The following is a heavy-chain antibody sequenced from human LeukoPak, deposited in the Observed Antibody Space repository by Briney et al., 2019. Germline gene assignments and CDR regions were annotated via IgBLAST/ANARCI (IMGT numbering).Heavy chain of an antibody. V-gene: IGHV1-2*02. CDR2: INLDSGAT. CDR1: GYTFTAYY. CDR3: ARGVLQSRGGYYFDY. D-gene: IGHD2/OR15-2a*01. Sequence: ASVKVSCKAFGYTFTAYYMHWVRQAPGQGFEWMGWINLDSGATDYAQKFQGRVTMARDTSSGTAYMEVSRLRSDDTAVYYCARGVLQSRGGYYFDYWGQGTLVTVSS. J-gene: IGHJ4*02.